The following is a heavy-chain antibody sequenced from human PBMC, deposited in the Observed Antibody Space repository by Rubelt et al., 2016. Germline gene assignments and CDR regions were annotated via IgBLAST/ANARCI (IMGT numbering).Heavy chain of an antibody. CDR2: INHSGST. V-gene: IGHV4-34*01. J-gene: IGHJ4*02. CDR1: GGSFSGYY. D-gene: IGHD2-15*01. CDR3: ARGSTFRIRGCYSY. Sequence: QVQLQQWGAGLLKPSETLSLTCAVYGGSFSGYYWSWIRQPPGKGLEWIGEINHSGSTNYNPSPRGRFTIPVDTPKNQFSLRLSDVTAADTAVYDCARGSTFRIRGCYSYWGQGTLVTVSS.